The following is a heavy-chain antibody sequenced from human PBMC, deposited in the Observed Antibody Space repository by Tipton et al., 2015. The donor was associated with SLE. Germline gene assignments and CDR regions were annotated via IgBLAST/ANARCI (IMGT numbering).Heavy chain of an antibody. J-gene: IGHJ4*02. Sequence: GSLRLSCGASGFTFSSYEMTWVRQAPGKGLECVSYIDPTGSYMFYADSVKGRFTISRDNAKNSLFLQMNSLRAEDTAVYYCASGGGWYSDWGQGTLVTVSP. V-gene: IGHV3-48*03. CDR3: ASGGGWYSD. CDR2: IDPTGSYM. D-gene: IGHD6-19*01. CDR1: GFTFSSYE.